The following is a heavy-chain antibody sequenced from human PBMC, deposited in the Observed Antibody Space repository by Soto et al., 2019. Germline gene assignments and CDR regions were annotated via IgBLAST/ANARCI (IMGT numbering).Heavy chain of an antibody. CDR1: GYSFTSYW. CDR2: IDPSDSYT. J-gene: IGHJ6*02. Sequence: GESLKISCKGSGYSFTSYWISWVRQMPGKGLEWMGRIDPSDSYTNYSPSFQGHVTISADKSISTAYLQWSSLKASDTAMYYCARHFSSSWYSSGDYYVMDVWGQGTTVTV. CDR3: ARHFSSSWYSSGDYYVMDV. V-gene: IGHV5-10-1*01. D-gene: IGHD6-13*01.